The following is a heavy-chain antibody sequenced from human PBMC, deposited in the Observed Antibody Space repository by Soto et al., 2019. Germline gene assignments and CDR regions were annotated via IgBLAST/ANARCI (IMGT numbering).Heavy chain of an antibody. CDR2: INPSGGST. V-gene: IGHV1-46*01. J-gene: IGHJ4*02. CDR1: GYTFTSYY. D-gene: IGHD2-8*01. CDR3: ARDKYATTYFDY. Sequence: GASVKVSCKASGYTFTSYYMHWVRQAPGQGPEWMGIINPSGGSTSYAQKFQGRVTITRDTSASTAYMELSSLRSEDTAVYYCARDKYATTYFDYWGQGTLVTVSS.